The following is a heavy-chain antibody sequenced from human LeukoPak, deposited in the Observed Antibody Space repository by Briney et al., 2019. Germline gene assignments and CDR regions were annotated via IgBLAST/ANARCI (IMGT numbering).Heavy chain of an antibody. Sequence: PSETLSLTCTVSGGSLTSYYWSWIRQPPGKGLQWIGYIYYSGSVNYNPSLKSRVTISVDTSKNRFSLNLSSVTAADTAVYYCARLGSYFDYWGQGTQVTVSS. CDR1: GGSLTSYY. J-gene: IGHJ4*02. CDR2: IYYSGSV. V-gene: IGHV4-59*08. CDR3: ARLGSYFDY.